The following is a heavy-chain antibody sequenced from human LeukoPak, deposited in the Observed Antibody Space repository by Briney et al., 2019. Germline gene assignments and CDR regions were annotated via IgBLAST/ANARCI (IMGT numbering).Heavy chain of an antibody. J-gene: IGHJ4*02. Sequence: RSGGSLRLSCAASGFTFSDYYMSWIRQAPGRGLEWVSYISSSGSSIYYADSVKGRFTISRDNAKNSLYLQTNSLRAEDTAVYYCARVRPYCSGGSCYSMDYWGQGTLVTVSS. CDR3: ARVRPYCSGGSCYSMDY. CDR2: ISSSGSSI. CDR1: GFTFSDYY. D-gene: IGHD2-15*01. V-gene: IGHV3-11*04.